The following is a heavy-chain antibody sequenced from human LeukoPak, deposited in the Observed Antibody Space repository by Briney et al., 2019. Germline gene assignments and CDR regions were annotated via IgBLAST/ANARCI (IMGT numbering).Heavy chain of an antibody. CDR3: ARSGNGGMDV. J-gene: IGHJ6*02. CDR1: GFSFSTSG. V-gene: IGHV3-33*01. D-gene: IGHD4-23*01. CDR2: IWYDGSDQ. Sequence: GGSLRLSCAAPGFSFSTSGMHWVRQAPGKGLEWVAVIWYDGSDQFYADSVKGRFTIARDNSRNTLYLQMTSLRAEDTAVYYCARSGNGGMDVWGQGTTVTVSS.